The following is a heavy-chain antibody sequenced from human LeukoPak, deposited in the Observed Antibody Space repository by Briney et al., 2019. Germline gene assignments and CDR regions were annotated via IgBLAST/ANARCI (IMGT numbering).Heavy chain of an antibody. Sequence: GGSLRLSCAASGFTFDDYAMHWVRQAPGKGLEWVSGISWNSGSKGYADSVKGRFTISRDNAKNSLYLQMNSLRAEDMALYYCAKGYCSSTSCPSDYWGQGTLVTVSS. V-gene: IGHV3-9*03. J-gene: IGHJ4*02. CDR3: AKGYCSSTSCPSDY. D-gene: IGHD2-2*01. CDR2: ISWNSGSK. CDR1: GFTFDDYA.